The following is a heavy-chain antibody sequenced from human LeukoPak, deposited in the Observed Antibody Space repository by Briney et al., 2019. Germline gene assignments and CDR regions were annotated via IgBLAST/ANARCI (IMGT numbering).Heavy chain of an antibody. Sequence: PSETLSLTCTVSGGPISSYYWSWIRQPPGKGLEWIGYIYYSGTTNYNPSLKSRVTISVDTSKNQFSLKLSSVTAADTAVYYCAREGGRGYSYGYGLPLVIDYWGQGTLVTVSS. CDR3: AREGGRGYSYGYGLPLVIDY. CDR2: IYYSGTT. V-gene: IGHV4-59*12. D-gene: IGHD5-18*01. CDR1: GGPISSYY. J-gene: IGHJ4*02.